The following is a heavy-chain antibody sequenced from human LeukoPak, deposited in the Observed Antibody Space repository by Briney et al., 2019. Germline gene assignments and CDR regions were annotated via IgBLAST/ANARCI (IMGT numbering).Heavy chain of an antibody. Sequence: GGSLRLSCAASGFTFSSYAMHWVRQVPGKGLEWVAVTSSDGSIKYYADAVKGRFTISRDNSRNTLSLQMNSLRAEDTAVYFCAKDMIGGAPDYFDYWGQGTLVIFSS. CDR1: GFTFSSYA. CDR3: AKDMIGGAPDYFDY. V-gene: IGHV3-30*04. J-gene: IGHJ4*02. CDR2: TSSDGSIK. D-gene: IGHD3-16*01.